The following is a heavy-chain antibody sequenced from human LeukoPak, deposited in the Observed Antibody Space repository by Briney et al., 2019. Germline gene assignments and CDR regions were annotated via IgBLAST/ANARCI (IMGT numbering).Heavy chain of an antibody. CDR1: GGSISSYY. V-gene: IGHV4-59*01. CDR2: IYYSGST. D-gene: IGHD6-19*01. Sequence: SETLSLTCTVSGGSISSYYWSWIRQPPGKGLEWIGYIYYSGSTNYNPPLKSRVTISVDTSKNQFSLKLSSVTAADTAVYYCARSLTAVAGHYFDYWGQGTLVTVSS. CDR3: ARSLTAVAGHYFDY. J-gene: IGHJ4*02.